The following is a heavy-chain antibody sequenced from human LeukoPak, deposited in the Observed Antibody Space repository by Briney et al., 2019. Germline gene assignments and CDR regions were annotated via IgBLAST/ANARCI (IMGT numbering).Heavy chain of an antibody. CDR1: GYTFTSYA. Sequence: GASVKVSCKASGYTFTSYAMNWVRQAPGQGLEWMGWINTNTGNPTYAQGFTGRFVFSLDTSVSTAYLQISSLKAEDTAVYYCARGDPKYDILTGYYTLIDYWGQGTLVTVSS. CDR2: INTNTGNP. D-gene: IGHD3-9*01. V-gene: IGHV7-4-1*02. CDR3: ARGDPKYDILTGYYTLIDY. J-gene: IGHJ4*02.